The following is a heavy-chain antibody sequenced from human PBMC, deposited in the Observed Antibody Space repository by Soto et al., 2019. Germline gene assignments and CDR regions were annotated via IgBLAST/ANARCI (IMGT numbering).Heavy chain of an antibody. Sequence: PSQTLSLTWAISGDSVSSNTASWNWIRQSPSRGLEWLGRTYFRSKGYNDYAVSGKSRIIINPDTSNNQFSLQLNSVTPEDTAVYFCAKGDNLGPKTGYAVDPWGQGIMVTVS. J-gene: IGHJ5*02. D-gene: IGHD5-12*01. CDR1: GDSVSSNTAS. V-gene: IGHV6-1*01. CDR2: TYFRSKGYN. CDR3: AKGDNLGPKTGYAVDP.